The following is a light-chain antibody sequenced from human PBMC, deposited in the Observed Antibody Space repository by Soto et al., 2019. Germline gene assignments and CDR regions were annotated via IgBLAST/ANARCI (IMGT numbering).Light chain of an antibody. CDR2: EDN. J-gene: IGLJ1*01. CDR1: SSNIGCNS. Sequence: SVLTQQRSVSAAPGQKVTISCSGSSSNIGCNSVSCYQQLPGTAPRLLIYEDNTRPSGIPDRFSGSKSDTPASLSITGFQTGDGADYYCGSWDSSVSAHVFGTGTKVTVL. CDR3: GSWDSSVSAHV. V-gene: IGLV1-51*01.